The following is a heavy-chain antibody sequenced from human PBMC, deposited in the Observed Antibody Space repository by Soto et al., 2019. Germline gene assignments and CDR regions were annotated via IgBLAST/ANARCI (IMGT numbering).Heavy chain of an antibody. D-gene: IGHD3-22*01. V-gene: IGHV3-30-3*01. Sequence: QVQLVESGGGVVQPGRSLRLSCAASGFTFSSYAMHWVRQAPGKGLEWVAVISYDGSNKYYADSVKGRFTISRDNSKNTLYLQMNSLRAEDTAVYYCARDLKSYYDSSGYRLDYWGQGTLVTVSS. CDR1: GFTFSSYA. CDR3: ARDLKSYYDSSGYRLDY. CDR2: ISYDGSNK. J-gene: IGHJ4*02.